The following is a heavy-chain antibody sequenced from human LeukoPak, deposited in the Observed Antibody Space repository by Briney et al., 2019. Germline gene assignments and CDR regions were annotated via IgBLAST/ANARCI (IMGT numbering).Heavy chain of an antibody. V-gene: IGHV5-51*01. J-gene: IGHJ4*02. CDR2: IYPGDSDT. Sequence: GESLKISGQGSGSRFNNYGIGWVRQLPGKGLEWMGIIYPGDSDTIYSPSFQGQVTISADKSISTAYLQWSSLKASDTAMYYCARHQYCRSSSCYGIDYWGQGTLVTVSS. CDR1: GSRFNNYG. CDR3: ARHQYCRSSSCYGIDY. D-gene: IGHD2-2*01.